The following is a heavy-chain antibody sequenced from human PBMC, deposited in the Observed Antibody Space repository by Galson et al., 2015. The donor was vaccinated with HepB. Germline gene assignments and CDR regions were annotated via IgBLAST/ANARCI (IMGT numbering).Heavy chain of an antibody. CDR1: GGSISSGGYS. Sequence: TLSLTCAVSGGSISSGGYSWSWIRQPPGKGLEWIGYIYHSGSTYYNPSLKSRVTISVDRSKNQFSLKLSSVTAADTAVYYCARGGGSYYFDYWGQGTLVTVSS. CDR3: ARGGGSYYFDY. D-gene: IGHD1-26*01. CDR2: IYHSGST. V-gene: IGHV4-30-2*01. J-gene: IGHJ4*02.